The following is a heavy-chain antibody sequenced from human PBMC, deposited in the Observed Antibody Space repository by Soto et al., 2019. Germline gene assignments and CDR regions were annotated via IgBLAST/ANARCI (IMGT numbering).Heavy chain of an antibody. D-gene: IGHD3-22*01. CDR1: GGSISSYY. CDR3: ARATSYYYDSSGYWEWFDP. CDR2: IYTSGST. Sequence: QVQLQESGPGLVKPSETLSLTCTVSGGSISSYYWSWIRQPAGKGLEWIGRIYTSGSTNYNPSLKSRVTMSVDTSKNQFSLKLSSVTAADTAVYYCARATSYYYDSSGYWEWFDPWGQGTLVTVSS. J-gene: IGHJ5*02. V-gene: IGHV4-4*07.